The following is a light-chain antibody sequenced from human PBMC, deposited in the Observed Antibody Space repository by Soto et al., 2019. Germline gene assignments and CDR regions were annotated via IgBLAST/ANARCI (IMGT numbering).Light chain of an antibody. Sequence: QSALTQPPSASGTPGQRVTISCSGSSSNIGSNYVYWYQQVSGTAPKLLIYNNNRRPSGVPDRFSGSKSGTSGSLAISGLRSEDEADYYCAAWDDSLSGRWVFGGGTKLTVL. CDR3: AAWDDSLSGRWV. CDR2: NNN. J-gene: IGLJ3*02. CDR1: SSNIGSNY. V-gene: IGLV1-47*02.